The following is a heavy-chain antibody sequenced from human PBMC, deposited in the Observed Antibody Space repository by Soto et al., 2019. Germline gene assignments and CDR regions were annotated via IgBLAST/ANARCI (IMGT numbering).Heavy chain of an antibody. D-gene: IGHD3-16*02. Sequence: EVQLVESGGGLVQPGGSLRLSCAASGFTFSSYEMNWVRQAPGKGLEWISYITSGGSTIYYADSVKGRFTISRDNAKNSLYLQMNSLRAEDTAVYYCARAGAYDSIWGTYRADWFDPWGQGTLVTVSS. J-gene: IGHJ5*02. CDR2: ITSGGSTI. CDR1: GFTFSSYE. V-gene: IGHV3-48*03. CDR3: ARAGAYDSIWGTYRADWFDP.